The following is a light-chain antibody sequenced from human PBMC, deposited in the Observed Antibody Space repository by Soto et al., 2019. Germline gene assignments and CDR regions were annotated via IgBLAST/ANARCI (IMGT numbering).Light chain of an antibody. CDR2: HVS. CDR3: SSYTSTSTYV. J-gene: IGLJ1*01. V-gene: IGLV2-14*01. Sequence: QSALTQPASVFGSPGQSITISCTGTSSDVGGYNYVSWYQQYPGKAPKLMIYHVSNRPSGVSNRFSGSKSGNSASLTISGLQPEAAADYYCSSYTSTSTYVLGTGTKVTVL. CDR1: SSDVGGYNY.